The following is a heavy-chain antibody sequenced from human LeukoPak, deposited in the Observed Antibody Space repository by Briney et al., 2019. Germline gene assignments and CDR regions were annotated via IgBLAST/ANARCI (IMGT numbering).Heavy chain of an antibody. CDR3: VRVDGYESNYFQH. CDR1: GFIFSDLW. J-gene: IGHJ1*01. Sequence: GGSLRLSCAASGFIFSDLWMSWVRQAPGKGLEWVANINQDGTNAYYVDSVKGRFTISRDNAKNSLYLQMSGLRAEDTAVYYCVRVDGYESNYFQHWGQGTRITVSS. V-gene: IGHV3-7*03. CDR2: INQDGTNA. D-gene: IGHD5-12*01.